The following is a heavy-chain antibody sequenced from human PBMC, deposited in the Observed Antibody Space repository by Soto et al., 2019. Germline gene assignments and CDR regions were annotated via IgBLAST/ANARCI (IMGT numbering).Heavy chain of an antibody. V-gene: IGHV3-48*01. CDR1: GFTFSSYS. Sequence: EVQLVESGGGLVQPGGSLRLSCAASGFTFSSYSMNWVRQAPGKGLEWVSYISSISSTIYYADSVKGRFTISRDNAKNALYLQMNSLRAEDTAVYYCARVPPLGVVPGFAYWGQGTLVTVSS. CDR3: ARVPPLGVVPGFAY. D-gene: IGHD3-3*01. CDR2: ISSISSTI. J-gene: IGHJ4*02.